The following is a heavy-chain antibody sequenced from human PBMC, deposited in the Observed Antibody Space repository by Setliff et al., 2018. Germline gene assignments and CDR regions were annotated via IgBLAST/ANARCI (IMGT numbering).Heavy chain of an antibody. CDR1: GGSISGDS. J-gene: IGHJ4*02. CDR3: ASLPYYDSSGYSLSYY. Sequence: PSETLSLTCTVSGGSISGDSWSWIRQPPGKGLEWIGYIYTSGSTNYNPSLKSRVTISLDTSKNQFSLKLSSVTAADTAVYYCASLPYYDSSGYSLSYYWGQGTLVTVSS. D-gene: IGHD3-22*01. V-gene: IGHV4-4*08. CDR2: IYTSGST.